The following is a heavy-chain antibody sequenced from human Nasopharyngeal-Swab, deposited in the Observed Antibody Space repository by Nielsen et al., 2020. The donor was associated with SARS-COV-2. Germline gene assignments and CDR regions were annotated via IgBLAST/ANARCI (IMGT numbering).Heavy chain of an antibody. D-gene: IGHD2-15*01. Sequence: SVKVSCKASGGTFSSYAISWVRQAPGQGLEWMGGVIPIFGTANYAQKFQGRVTITADKSTSTAYMELSSLRSEDTAVYYCASGHLVVVVAATNYYYGMDVWGQGTTVTVSS. V-gene: IGHV1-69*06. CDR1: GGTFSSYA. CDR2: VIPIFGTA. J-gene: IGHJ6*02. CDR3: ASGHLVVVVAATNYYYGMDV.